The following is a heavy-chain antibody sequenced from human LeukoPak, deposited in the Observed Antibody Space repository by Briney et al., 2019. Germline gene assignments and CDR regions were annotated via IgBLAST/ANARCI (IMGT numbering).Heavy chain of an antibody. Sequence: ETLSLTCIVSGGSVSSDIYHWSWVRQAPGKGLEWVSAISGSGGSTYYADSVKGRFTISRDNSKNTLYLQMNSLRAEDTAVYYCAKDLQDIVVVVAANGFDYWGQGTLVTVSS. CDR1: GGSVSSDIY. D-gene: IGHD2-15*01. J-gene: IGHJ4*02. CDR2: ISGSGGST. V-gene: IGHV3-23*01. CDR3: AKDLQDIVVVVAANGFDY.